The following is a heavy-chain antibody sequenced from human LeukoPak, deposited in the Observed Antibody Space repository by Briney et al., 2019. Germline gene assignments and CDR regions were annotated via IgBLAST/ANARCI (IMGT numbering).Heavy chain of an antibody. Sequence: GGSLRLSCAASGFTFSSYEMDWVRQAPGKGLEWVSYISSSGSTIYYADSVKGRFTISRDNAKNSLYLQMNSLRAEDTAVYYCARIPQSDSSSWYDPCYFDYWGQGTLVTVSS. J-gene: IGHJ4*02. V-gene: IGHV3-48*03. CDR2: ISSSGSTI. CDR3: ARIPQSDSSSWYDPCYFDY. CDR1: GFTFSSYE. D-gene: IGHD6-13*01.